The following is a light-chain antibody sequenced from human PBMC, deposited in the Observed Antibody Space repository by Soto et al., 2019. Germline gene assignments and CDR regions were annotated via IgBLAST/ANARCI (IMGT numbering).Light chain of an antibody. CDR2: EVS. CDR3: CSYAGSSTDV. J-gene: IGLJ1*01. V-gene: IGLV2-23*02. CDR1: SSDVGTYHL. Sequence: QSALTQPASVSGSPGQSITISCTGTSSDVGTYHLVSWYQQHPGKAPKFMIYEVSKRPSGVSDRFSGSKSGSTASLTISGLQAEEEADYYCCSYAGSSTDVCGTGTKLTVL.